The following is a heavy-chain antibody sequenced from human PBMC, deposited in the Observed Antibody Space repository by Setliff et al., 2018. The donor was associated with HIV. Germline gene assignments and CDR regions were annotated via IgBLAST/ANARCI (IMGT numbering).Heavy chain of an antibody. V-gene: IGHV4-34*01. CDR1: GGPFSDYS. Sequence: SETLSLTCAVSGGPFSDYSWTWLRQPPGKALEWIGHINDNGGANYNPSLTTRATISVATPKNQFFLELTSVTAADTAVYYCARGRYNGDSYSGGFYYFDHWGQGSLVTV. CDR3: ARGRYNGDSYSGGFYYFDH. D-gene: IGHD1-1*01. J-gene: IGHJ4*02. CDR2: INDNGGA.